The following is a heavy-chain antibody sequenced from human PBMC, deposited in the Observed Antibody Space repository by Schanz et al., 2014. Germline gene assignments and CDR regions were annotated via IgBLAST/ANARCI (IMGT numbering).Heavy chain of an antibody. CDR1: GGSISSGGYS. CDR2: IFFRGST. V-gene: IGHV4-30-4*07. CDR3: YGMDV. Sequence: QVQLQESGPGLVKPSETLSLTCAVSGGSISSGGYSWSWIRQPPGKGLEWIGYIFFRGSTYYNPSLKSRVTISIDTSKNQFSLRLPSVTAADTAVYYCYGMDVWGQGTLVTVS. J-gene: IGHJ6*02.